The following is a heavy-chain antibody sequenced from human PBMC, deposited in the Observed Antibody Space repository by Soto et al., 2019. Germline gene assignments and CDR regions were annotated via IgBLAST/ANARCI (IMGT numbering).Heavy chain of an antibody. CDR1: GYTFTSYD. V-gene: IGHV1-8*01. CDR2: MNPNSGNT. D-gene: IGHD3-10*01. Sequence: QVQLVQSGAEVKKPGASVKASCKASGYTFTSYDINWVRQATGQGLEWMGWMNPNSGNTGYAQKFQGRVTMTRNTSISTAYMELSSLRSEDTAVYYCARGEYYGSGTAPPIDYWGQGTLVTVSS. CDR3: ARGEYYGSGTAPPIDY. J-gene: IGHJ4*02.